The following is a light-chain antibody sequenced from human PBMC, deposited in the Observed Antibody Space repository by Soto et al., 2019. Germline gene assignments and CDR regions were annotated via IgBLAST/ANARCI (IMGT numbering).Light chain of an antibody. CDR2: DAS. CDR1: QSVSSNY. J-gene: IGKJ1*01. CDR3: QQYGSSPWT. V-gene: IGKV3D-20*01. Sequence: EIVMTHSPATLSVSPCERAALSCGASQSVSSNYLAWYQQKPGLAPRLLIYDASRRATGIPDRFSGSGSGTDLILSISRLEPEDFAVYYCQQYGSSPWTFGQGTKVDIK.